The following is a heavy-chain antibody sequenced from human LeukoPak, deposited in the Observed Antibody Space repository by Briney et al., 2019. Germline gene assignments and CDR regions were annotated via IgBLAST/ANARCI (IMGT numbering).Heavy chain of an antibody. D-gene: IGHD1-14*01. J-gene: IGHJ4*02. CDR3: AGGEPYGY. CDR1: GFTFTTYG. V-gene: IGHV3-33*01. CDR2: IWYDGSHK. Sequence: GGSLRLSCAASGFTFTTYGMHWVRQAPGKGLEWVAIIWYDGSHKYYADSVKGRFTISRDNSKNTLYLQMDSLRVEDTAVCYCAGGEPYGYWGQGTLVTVSS.